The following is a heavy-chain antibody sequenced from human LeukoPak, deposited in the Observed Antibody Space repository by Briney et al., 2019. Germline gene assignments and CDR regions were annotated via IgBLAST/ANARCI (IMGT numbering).Heavy chain of an antibody. D-gene: IGHD3-10*01. CDR3: ARSSASYHFDMDV. CDR1: GYTFTSHW. J-gene: IGHJ6*04. CDR2: IDPSDSDT. Sequence: GESLKISCQGSGYTFTSHWIGWVRQMPGKGLEWMVIIDPSDSDTRYSPSFQGQVTISADNSISTAYMFWGSLKASDTAKYYCARSSASYHFDMDVWGKGTTVIVSS. V-gene: IGHV5-51*01.